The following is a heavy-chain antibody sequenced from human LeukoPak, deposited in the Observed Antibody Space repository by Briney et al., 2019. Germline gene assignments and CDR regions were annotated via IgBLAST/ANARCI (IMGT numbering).Heavy chain of an antibody. CDR2: ISGSGGST. CDR1: GFTFSSYA. CDR3: AKAVNFDWLPNDY. Sequence: GGSLRLSCAASGFTFSSYAMTWVRQAPGKGLEWVSGISGSGGSTYYADSVKGRFSISRDNSKNTLYLQMNSLRAEDAAVYYCAKAVNFDWLPNDYWGQGTLVTVSS. V-gene: IGHV3-23*01. J-gene: IGHJ4*02. D-gene: IGHD3-9*01.